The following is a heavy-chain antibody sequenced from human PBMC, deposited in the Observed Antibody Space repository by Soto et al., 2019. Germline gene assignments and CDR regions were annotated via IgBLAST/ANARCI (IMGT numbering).Heavy chain of an antibody. Sequence: PGGSLRLSCAASGFTFSNAWMSWVRQAPEKGLEWVGRIKSKTDGGTTDYAEPVKGRFAISRDDSNNMVYLQMNSLKMEDTAVYYCTTDTFSTIIIVRFDYWGHGTLVTVSS. V-gene: IGHV3-15*01. CDR3: TTDTFSTIIIVRFDY. CDR2: IKSKTDGGTT. CDR1: GFTFSNAW. D-gene: IGHD3-22*01. J-gene: IGHJ4*01.